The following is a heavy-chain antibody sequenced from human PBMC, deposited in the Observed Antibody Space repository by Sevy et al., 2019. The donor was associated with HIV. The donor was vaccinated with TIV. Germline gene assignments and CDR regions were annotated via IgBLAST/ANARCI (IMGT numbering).Heavy chain of an antibody. J-gene: IGHJ6*03. D-gene: IGHD2-2*01. CDR3: ARLYGPDIVVVPAATTGDYYYYYMDV. V-gene: IGHV5-10-1*01. CDR1: GYSFTSYW. Sequence: GESLKISCKGSGYSFTSYWISWVRQMPGKGLEWMGRIDPSDSYTNYSPSFQGHDTISADKSISTAYLQWSSLKASDTAMYACARLYGPDIVVVPAATTGDYYYYYMDVWGKGTTVTVSS. CDR2: IDPSDSYT.